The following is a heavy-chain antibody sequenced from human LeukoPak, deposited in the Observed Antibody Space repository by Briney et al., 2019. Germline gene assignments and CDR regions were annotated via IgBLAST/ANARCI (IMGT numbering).Heavy chain of an antibody. J-gene: IGHJ5*02. CDR2: IIPILGIA. Sequence: GASVKVSCKASGGTFSSYAISWVRQAPGQGLEWMGRIIPILGIANYAQKFQGRVTITADKSTSTAYMELSGLRSEDTAVYYCAIAKPAVAVPNWFDPWGQGTLVTVSS. V-gene: IGHV1-69*04. CDR3: AIAKPAVAVPNWFDP. CDR1: GGTFSSYA. D-gene: IGHD6-19*01.